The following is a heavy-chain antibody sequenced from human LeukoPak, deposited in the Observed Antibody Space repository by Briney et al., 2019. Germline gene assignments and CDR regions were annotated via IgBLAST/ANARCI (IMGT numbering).Heavy chain of an antibody. Sequence: GSGPTLVKPTQTLTLTCTFSGFSLSTSGVGVGWIRQPPGKALEWLARIDWDDDKYYSTSLKTRLTISKDTSKNQVVLTMTNMDPVDTATYYCARTGSIAAPYDYWGQGTLVTVSS. V-gene: IGHV2-70*11. CDR2: IDWDDDK. CDR1: GFSLSTSGVG. CDR3: ARTGSIAAPYDY. D-gene: IGHD6-6*01. J-gene: IGHJ4*02.